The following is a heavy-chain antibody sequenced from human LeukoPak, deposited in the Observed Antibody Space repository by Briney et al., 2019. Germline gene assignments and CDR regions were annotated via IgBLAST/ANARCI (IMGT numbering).Heavy chain of an antibody. Sequence: GGSLRLSCAASGFTFSSYGMHWVRQAPGKGLEWVAFVRYDGSNKYYADSVKGRFTISRDNSKNTLYLQMNSLRAEDTAVYYCAKDPGFGELFMDYWGQGTLVTVSS. CDR3: AKDPGFGELFMDY. CDR1: GFTFSSYG. CDR2: VRYDGSNK. D-gene: IGHD3-10*01. V-gene: IGHV3-30*02. J-gene: IGHJ4*02.